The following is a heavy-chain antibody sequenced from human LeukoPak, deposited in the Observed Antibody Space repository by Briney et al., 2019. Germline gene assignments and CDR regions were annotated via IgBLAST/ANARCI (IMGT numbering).Heavy chain of an antibody. CDR3: ARLPPIFGPTEDDYGDYGPYYYGMDV. Sequence: HAASVKVSCKASGGTFSSYGISWVRQAPGQGLELMGGIIPILGTTNYAQKFQGRVTITADESTSTAYMELSSLRSEDTAIYYCARLPPIFGPTEDDYGDYGPYYYGMDVWGQGTTVTVSS. J-gene: IGHJ6*02. CDR2: IIPILGTT. V-gene: IGHV1-69*13. D-gene: IGHD4-17*01. CDR1: GGTFSSYG.